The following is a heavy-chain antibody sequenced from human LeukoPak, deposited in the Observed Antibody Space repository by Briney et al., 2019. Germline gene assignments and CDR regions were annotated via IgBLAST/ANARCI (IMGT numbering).Heavy chain of an antibody. CDR2: IYHSGST. CDR1: GGSISSSNW. D-gene: IGHD3-10*01. V-gene: IGHV4-4*02. Sequence: SETLSLTCAVSGGSISSSNWWSWVRQPPGKGLEWIGEIYHSGSTNYNPSLKSRVTISVDTSKKQFSLKLSSVTAADTAVYYCARHVGFITMVRGVINNNWFDPWGQGTLVTVSS. J-gene: IGHJ5*02. CDR3: ARHVGFITMVRGVINNNWFDP.